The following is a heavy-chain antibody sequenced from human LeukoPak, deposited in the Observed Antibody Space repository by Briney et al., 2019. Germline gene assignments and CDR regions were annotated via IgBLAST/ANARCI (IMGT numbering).Heavy chain of an antibody. V-gene: IGHV4-4*07. CDR1: GGSIISYY. J-gene: IGHJ6*03. CDR3: ARVGGNSYYYSFLDV. D-gene: IGHD4-23*01. CDR2: IYSSGST. Sequence: PSETLSLTCTVSGGSIISYYWSWIRQPAGKGLEYIGRIYSSGSTNYSPSLKSRVTISVDKSKNQFSLTLSSVTAADTAVYYCARVGGNSYYYSFLDVWGRGTMVTVSS.